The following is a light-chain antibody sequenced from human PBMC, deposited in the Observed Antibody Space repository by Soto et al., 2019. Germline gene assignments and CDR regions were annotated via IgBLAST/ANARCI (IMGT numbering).Light chain of an antibody. CDR3: CSYASSTIYV. CDR1: SSDVGGYNY. J-gene: IGLJ1*01. V-gene: IGLV2-14*03. CDR2: DVT. Sequence: QSVLTQPASLSGSPGRSIAISCTGTSSDVGGYNYVSWYQQLPGNAPKLLIYDVTIRPSGVSDRFSGSKSGTTASLTISGLQAEDEADYYCCSYASSTIYVFGTGTKVTVL.